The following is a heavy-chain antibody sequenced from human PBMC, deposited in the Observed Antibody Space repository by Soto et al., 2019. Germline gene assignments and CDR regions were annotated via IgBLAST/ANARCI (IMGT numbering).Heavy chain of an antibody. CDR2: INPSGGST. V-gene: IGHV1-46*01. J-gene: IGHJ4*02. Sequence: QVRLVQSGAEVKKPGASVKVSCKASGYTFTSYYMHWVRQAPGQGLEWMGIINPSGGSTSYAQKFQGRVTMTRDTSTSTVYMELSSLRSEDTAVYHCALILTGYYGTARFDYWGQGTLVTVSS. CDR3: ALILTGYYGTARFDY. CDR1: GYTFTSYY. D-gene: IGHD3-9*01.